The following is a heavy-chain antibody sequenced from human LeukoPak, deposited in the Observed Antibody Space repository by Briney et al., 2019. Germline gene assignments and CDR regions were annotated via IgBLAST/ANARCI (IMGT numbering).Heavy chain of an antibody. V-gene: IGHV4-34*01. Sequence: SETLSLTCAVYGGSFSNYYWSWIRQPPGRGRESIGEINDSGRTNYNPSLMSRVTVSVDTSKNQFSLRLTSVTATDTAVYYCARRWNYGRNYYIDVWGNGATVSVSS. J-gene: IGHJ6*03. CDR3: ARRWNYGRNYYIDV. CDR2: INDSGRT. D-gene: IGHD1-7*01. CDR1: GGSFSNYY.